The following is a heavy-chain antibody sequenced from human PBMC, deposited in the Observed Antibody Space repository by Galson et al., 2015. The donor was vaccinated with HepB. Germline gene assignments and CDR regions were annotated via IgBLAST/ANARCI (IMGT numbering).Heavy chain of an antibody. Sequence: SLRLSCAASGFTFSSYAMHWVRQAPGKGLEWMAVISYDGTNKYYADSVKGRFTITRDNSKNTLYLQMSGLRAEDTAVYYCARGGGYSFGQGGFDYWGQGTLVTVSS. CDR1: GFTFSSYA. D-gene: IGHD5-18*01. CDR3: ARGGGYSFGQGGFDY. CDR2: ISYDGTNK. V-gene: IGHV3-30-3*01. J-gene: IGHJ4*02.